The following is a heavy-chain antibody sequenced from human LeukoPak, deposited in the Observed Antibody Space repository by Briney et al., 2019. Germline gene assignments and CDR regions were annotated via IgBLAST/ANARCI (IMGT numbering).Heavy chain of an antibody. Sequence: SETLSLTCTVSGGSITNYYWSWIRQPAGKGLEWIGRIYTSDNTNYNPSLKSRVTMSVASSKNQFSLRLTSVTAADTAIYYCAREIFYRPQSSDYNRKFYYYMDVWGKGTTVTVSS. D-gene: IGHD4-11*01. J-gene: IGHJ6*03. CDR3: AREIFYRPQSSDYNRKFYYYMDV. CDR1: GGSITNYY. CDR2: IYTSDNT. V-gene: IGHV4-4*07.